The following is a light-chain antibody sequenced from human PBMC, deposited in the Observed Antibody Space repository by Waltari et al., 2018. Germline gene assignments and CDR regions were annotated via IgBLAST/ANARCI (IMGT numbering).Light chain of an antibody. Sequence: SYELTQPPSVSVSPGQTASISCSGDRLGEKFATWYQQKPGQTPVLVIYQDTKRPSGILSRFSCTNSANTATLTISGTQAMDEAHYYCRTWDTSNEAIFGHGTKVTVL. CDR1: RLGEKF. CDR3: RTWDTSNEAI. J-gene: IGLJ1*01. CDR2: QDT. V-gene: IGLV3-1*01.